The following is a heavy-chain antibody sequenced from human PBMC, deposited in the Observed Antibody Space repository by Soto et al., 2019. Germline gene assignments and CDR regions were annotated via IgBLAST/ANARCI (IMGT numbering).Heavy chain of an antibody. CDR3: ISAETGTTADY. CDR2: IYSGGST. Sequence: WGSLRLSCAASGFTVSSNYMSWVRQAPGKGLEWVSVIYSGGSTYYADSVKGRFTISRDNSKNTLYLQMSSLRAEDTAVYYCISAETGTTADYWGQGTLVTVSS. V-gene: IGHV3-66*01. CDR1: GFTVSSNY. J-gene: IGHJ4*02. D-gene: IGHD1-7*01.